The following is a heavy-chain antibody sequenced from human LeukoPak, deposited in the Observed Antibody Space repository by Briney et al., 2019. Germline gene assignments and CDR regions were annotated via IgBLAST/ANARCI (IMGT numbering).Heavy chain of an antibody. Sequence: SVKVSCKASGGTFSSYAISWVRQAPGQGLEWMGRIIPILGIANYAQKFQGRVTITADKSTGTAYMELSSLRSEDTAVYYCASYIVGDWFDPWGQGTLVTVSS. CDR3: ASYIVGDWFDP. CDR2: IIPILGIA. V-gene: IGHV1-69*04. CDR1: GGTFSSYA. D-gene: IGHD2-15*01. J-gene: IGHJ5*02.